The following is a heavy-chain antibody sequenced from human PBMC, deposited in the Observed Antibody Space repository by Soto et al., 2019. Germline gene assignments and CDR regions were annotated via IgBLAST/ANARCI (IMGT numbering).Heavy chain of an antibody. CDR3: ARATGGGATGPWSFDL. D-gene: IGHD1-26*01. CDR2: IKQDGSEK. V-gene: IGHV3-7*01. Sequence: EVQLVESGGGLVQPGGSLRLSCAASGFTFSSYWMSWVRQAPGKGLEWVANIKQDGSEKYYVDSVKGRFTISRDNAKNSLYLQMNSLRAEDTAVYYCARATGGGATGPWSFDLWGRGTLVTVSS. J-gene: IGHJ2*01. CDR1: GFTFSSYW.